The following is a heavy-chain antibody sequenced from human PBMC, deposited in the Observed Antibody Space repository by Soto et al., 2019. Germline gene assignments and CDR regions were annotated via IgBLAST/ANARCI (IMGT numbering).Heavy chain of an antibody. CDR2: MNPNSGNT. CDR3: ARFAGTPPAHYYSYHIDV. Sequence: ASVKVSCKASGYTFTSYDINWVRQATGQGLEWMGWMNPNSGNTGYAQKFQGRVTMTRNTSISTASMELSSLRSEDTAVYYCARFAGTPPAHYYSYHIDVWGKGTTVTLSS. CDR1: GYTFTSYD. J-gene: IGHJ6*03. V-gene: IGHV1-8*01. D-gene: IGHD3-3*01.